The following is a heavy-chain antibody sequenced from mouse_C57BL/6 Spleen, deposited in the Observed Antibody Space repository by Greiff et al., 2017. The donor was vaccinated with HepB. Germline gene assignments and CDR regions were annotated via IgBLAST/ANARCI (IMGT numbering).Heavy chain of an antibody. V-gene: IGHV14-4*01. D-gene: IGHD2-4*01. CDR2: IDPENGDT. J-gene: IGHJ2*01. CDR3: TIYDDDVRETFDY. Sequence: VQLQQSGAELVRPGASVKLSCTASGFNIKDDYMHWVKQRPEQGLEWIGWIDPENGDTEYASKFQGKATITADTSSNTAYLQLSSLTSEDTAVYYCTIYDDDVRETFDYWGQGTTLTVSS. CDR1: GFNIKDDY.